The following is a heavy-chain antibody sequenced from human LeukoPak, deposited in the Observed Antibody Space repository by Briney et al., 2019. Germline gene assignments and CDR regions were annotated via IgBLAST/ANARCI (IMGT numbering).Heavy chain of an antibody. D-gene: IGHD3-9*01. V-gene: IGHV4-39*01. CDR1: GGSISSGSYY. J-gene: IGHJ1*01. Sequence: SETLSLTCTVSGGSISSGSYYWGWIRQPPGKGLEWIGSIYYSGSTYYNPSLKSRVTISVETSNNQSPLKLSSVTAADMAVYYCARHGAMTGNFQHWGQGTLVTVSS. CDR3: ARHGAMTGNFQH. CDR2: IYYSGST.